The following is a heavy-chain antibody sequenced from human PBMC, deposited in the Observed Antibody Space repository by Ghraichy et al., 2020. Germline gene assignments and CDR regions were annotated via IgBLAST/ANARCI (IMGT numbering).Heavy chain of an antibody. J-gene: IGHJ4*02. V-gene: IGHV3-33*01. CDR2: IWTGGNKK. D-gene: IGHD1-26*01. Sequence: GESLNISCAASGFTFSSHGMHWVRQAPGKGLEWVAVIWTGGNKKQYADSVKGRFTISRDDSEGTLYLQMNSLRVEDTAVYYCARDLSYYSDDQWGQGTLVTVSS. CDR3: ARDLSYYSDDQ. CDR1: GFTFSSHG.